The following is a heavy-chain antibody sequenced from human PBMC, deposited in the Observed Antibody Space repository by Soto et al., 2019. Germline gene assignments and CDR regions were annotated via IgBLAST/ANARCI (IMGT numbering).Heavy chain of an antibody. J-gene: IGHJ6*03. Sequence: GASVKVSCKASGYTFTSYGISWVRQAPGQGLEWMGWISAYNGNTNYAQKLQGRVTMTTDTSTSTAYMELRSLRSDDTAVYYCARTDPYSSSSLYYYYYMEVRGKGTTVPVS. CDR2: ISAYNGNT. V-gene: IGHV1-18*01. D-gene: IGHD6-6*01. CDR1: GYTFTSYG. CDR3: ARTDPYSSSSLYYYYYMEV.